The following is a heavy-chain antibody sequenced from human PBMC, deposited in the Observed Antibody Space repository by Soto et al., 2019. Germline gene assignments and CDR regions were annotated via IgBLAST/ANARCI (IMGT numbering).Heavy chain of an antibody. CDR3: ARDDEDGSYCDLGY. CDR2: ILHDGNNK. CDR1: GFTFSNYI. Sequence: QVQLVESGGGVVQPGRSLGLSCAASGFTFSNYIMHWVRQAPGKGLEWVAFILHDGNNKYYADSVKGRFTISRDNCKNTLYLQMNSLRTEDTAMYYCARDDEDGSYCDLGYWGQGTLVTVSS. V-gene: IGHV3-30-3*01. J-gene: IGHJ4*02. D-gene: IGHD3-10*01.